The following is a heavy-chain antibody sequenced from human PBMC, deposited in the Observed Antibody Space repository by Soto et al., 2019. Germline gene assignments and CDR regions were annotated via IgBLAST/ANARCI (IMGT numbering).Heavy chain of an antibody. CDR1: GFTFSDYW. CDR3: AAYCSSITCTPFHGYA. J-gene: IGHJ5*02. Sequence: DVQMVESGGGLVQPGGSLRLSCTASGFTFSDYWMSWVRHFSGRGLEWVANIKKDESEQYYVDSVKGRFTISRDNAKNSLYLQMDNLRAEDTAVYYCAAYCSSITCTPFHGYAWGQGTLVTVSS. V-gene: IGHV3-7*03. CDR2: IKKDESEQ. D-gene: IGHD2-2*01.